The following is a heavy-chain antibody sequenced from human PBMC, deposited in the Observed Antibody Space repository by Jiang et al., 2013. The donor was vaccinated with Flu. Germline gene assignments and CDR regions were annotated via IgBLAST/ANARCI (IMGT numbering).Heavy chain of an antibody. D-gene: IGHD3-9*01. CDR2: ISYDGSNK. CDR1: GFTFSSYA. Sequence: QLVESGGGVVQPGRSLRLSCAASGFTFSSYAMHWVRQAPGKGLEWVAVISYDGSNKYYADSVKGRFTISRDNSKNTLYLQMNSLRAEDTAVYYCARGRHGYDILTGYPFDYWGQGTLVTVSS. J-gene: IGHJ4*02. V-gene: IGHV3-30-3*01. CDR3: ARGRHGYDILTGYPFDY.